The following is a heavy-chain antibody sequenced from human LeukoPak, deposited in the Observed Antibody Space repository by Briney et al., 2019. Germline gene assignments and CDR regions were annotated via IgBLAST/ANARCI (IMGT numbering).Heavy chain of an antibody. Sequence: SETLSLTCAVSGGSISSSNWWSWVRQPPGKGLEWIGEIYHSGSTNYNPSLKSRVTISVDKSKNQFSLKLSSVTAADTAVYYCARDEDGAAARNFDSWGQGILVTVSS. J-gene: IGHJ4*02. CDR2: IYHSGST. CDR3: ARDEDGAAARNFDS. CDR1: GGSISSSNW. V-gene: IGHV4-4*02. D-gene: IGHD6-13*01.